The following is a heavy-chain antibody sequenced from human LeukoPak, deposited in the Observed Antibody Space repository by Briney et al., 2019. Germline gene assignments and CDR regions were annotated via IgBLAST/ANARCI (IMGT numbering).Heavy chain of an antibody. CDR2: IRSKAYGGTT. CDR1: GFTFGDYA. D-gene: IGHD6-6*01. Sequence: GGSLRLSCTASGFTFGDYAMSWFRQAPGKGLEWVGFIRSKAYGGTTEYAASVKGRFTISRDDSKSIAYLQMNSLKTEDTAVYYCTRDLKYSTSRSHAYFDYWGQGTLVTVSS. V-gene: IGHV3-49*03. CDR3: TRDLKYSTSRSHAYFDY. J-gene: IGHJ4*02.